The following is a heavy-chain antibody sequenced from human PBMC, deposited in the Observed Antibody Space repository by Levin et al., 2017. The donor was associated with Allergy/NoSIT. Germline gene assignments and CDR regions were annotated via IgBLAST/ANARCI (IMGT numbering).Heavy chain of an antibody. J-gene: IGHJ6*02. D-gene: IGHD6-13*01. CDR1: GGSISSSNW. Sequence: SETLSLTCAVSGGSISSSNWWSWVRQPPGKGLEWIGEIYHSGSTNYNPSLKSRVTISVDKSKNQFSLKLSSVTAADTAVYYCARGGQQQLVGPGGMDVWGQGTTVTVSS. CDR3: ARGGQQQLVGPGGMDV. CDR2: IYHSGST. V-gene: IGHV4-4*02.